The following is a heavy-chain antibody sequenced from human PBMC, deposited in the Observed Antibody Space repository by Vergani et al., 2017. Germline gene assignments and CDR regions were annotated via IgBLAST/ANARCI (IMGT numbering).Heavy chain of an antibody. D-gene: IGHD2-15*01. J-gene: IGHJ6*02. CDR3: AREVVVGGSPWSGNYYYGMDV. V-gene: IGHV3-30-3*01. CDR2: ISYDGSNK. CDR1: GFTFSSYA. Sequence: QVQLVESGGGVVQPGRSLRLSCAASGFTFSSYAMHWVRQAPGKGLEWVAVISYDGSNKYYADSVKGRFTISRDNSKNTLYLQMNSLRAEDPAVYYCAREVVVGGSPWSGNYYYGMDVWGQGTTVTVSS.